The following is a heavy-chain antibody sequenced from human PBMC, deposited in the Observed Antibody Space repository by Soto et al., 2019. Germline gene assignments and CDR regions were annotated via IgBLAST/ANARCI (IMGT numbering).Heavy chain of an antibody. CDR1: GGTLSSYA. J-gene: IGHJ4*02. Sequence: QVQLVQSGAEVKKPGSSVKVSCKASGGTLSSYALSWVRQAPGQGLEWMGGIIPIFGTANYAQKFQGRVTITADKSTSTAYMELSSLRSEDTAVYDCARYTFGGVIADYYFDYWGQGTLVTVSS. CDR3: ARYTFGGVIADYYFDY. CDR2: IIPIFGTA. D-gene: IGHD3-16*02. V-gene: IGHV1-69*06.